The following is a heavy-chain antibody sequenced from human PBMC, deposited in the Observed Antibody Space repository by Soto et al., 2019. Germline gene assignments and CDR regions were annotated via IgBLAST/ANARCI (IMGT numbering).Heavy chain of an antibody. V-gene: IGHV3-23*01. CDR1: GFTFSSYA. J-gene: IGHJ5*02. CDR3: AKDEYYDILTGYSNWFDP. CDR2: ISGSGGST. Sequence: EVQLLESGGGLVQPGGSLRLSCAASGFTFSSYAMSWVRQAPGKGLEWVSAISGSGGSTYYADSVKGRFTISRDNSKNTLYLQMNSLRAEDTAVYYCAKDEYYDILTGYSNWFDPWGQGTLVTVSS. D-gene: IGHD3-9*01.